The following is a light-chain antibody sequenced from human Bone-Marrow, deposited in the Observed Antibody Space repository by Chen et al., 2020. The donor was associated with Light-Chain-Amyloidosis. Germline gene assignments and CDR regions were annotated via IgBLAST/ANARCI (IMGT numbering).Light chain of an antibody. CDR2: GAS. J-gene: IGKJ1*01. Sequence: EIVMTQSPATLSVSPGERATLSCRASQSVSSNLAWYQQKPGQAPRLLIYGASTRATGIPAMFSGSGSGTEFPLTISSMQSEDFAVYYCQQYNNWPRTFGQGTKVEIK. CDR1: QSVSSN. V-gene: IGKV3-15*01. CDR3: QQYNNWPRT.